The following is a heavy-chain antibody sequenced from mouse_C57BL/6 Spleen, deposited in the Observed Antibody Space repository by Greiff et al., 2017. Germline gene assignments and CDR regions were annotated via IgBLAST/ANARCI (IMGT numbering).Heavy chain of an antibody. CDR2: ISSGSSTI. Sequence: EVKVVESGGGLVKPGGSLKLSCAASGFTFSDYGMHWVRQAPEKGLEWVAYISSGSSTIYYADTVKGRFTISRDNAKNTLFLQMTSLRSEDTAMYYCARTRRCFDYWGQGTTLTVSS. CDR1: GFTFSDYG. D-gene: IGHD1-1*01. J-gene: IGHJ2*01. V-gene: IGHV5-17*01. CDR3: ARTRRCFDY.